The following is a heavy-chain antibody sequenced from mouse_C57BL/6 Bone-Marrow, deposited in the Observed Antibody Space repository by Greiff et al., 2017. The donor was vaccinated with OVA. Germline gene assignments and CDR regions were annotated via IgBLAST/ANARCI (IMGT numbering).Heavy chain of an antibody. V-gene: IGHV1-81*01. CDR2: IYPRSGNT. CDR1: GYTFTSYG. D-gene: IGHD2-4*01. J-gene: IGHJ2*01. CDR3: ARRWDYDDPFDY. Sequence: VQLQQSGAELARPGASVKLSCKASGYTFTSYGISWVKQRTGQGLEWIGEIYPRSGNTYYNEKFKGKATLTADKSSSTAYMELRRLTSEDSAVYFCARRWDYDDPFDYWGQGTTLTVSS.